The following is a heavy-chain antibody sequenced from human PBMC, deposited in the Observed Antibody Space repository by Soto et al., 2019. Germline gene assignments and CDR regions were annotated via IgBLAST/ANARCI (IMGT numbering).Heavy chain of an antibody. CDR2: VYHTGST. CDR3: ARRLFGSGWTLDS. D-gene: IGHD6-19*01. Sequence: SETLSLTCDVCGASITTYYWTWIRQAPGKGLEWIGNVYHTGSTDYNSSLKSRVTISVDTSKNQFSLNMNSVTAADTAVYYCARRLFGSGWTLDSWGQGALVTVSS. CDR1: GASITTYY. J-gene: IGHJ4*02. V-gene: IGHV4-59*01.